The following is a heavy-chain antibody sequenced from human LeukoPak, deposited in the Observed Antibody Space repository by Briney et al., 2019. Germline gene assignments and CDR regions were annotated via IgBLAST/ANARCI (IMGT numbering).Heavy chain of an antibody. CDR3: ARGRSTGYPYYFEY. CDR2: MNPNSGRT. D-gene: IGHD5-12*01. Sequence: ASVKVSCKASGYTFTSYDINWVRQATGQGLEWMGWMNPNSGRTGYAQKFQGRVTITRNTSISTAYMELSGLRSEDTAVYYCARGRSTGYPYYFEYWGQGALVTASS. J-gene: IGHJ4*02. CDR1: GYTFTSYD. V-gene: IGHV1-8*03.